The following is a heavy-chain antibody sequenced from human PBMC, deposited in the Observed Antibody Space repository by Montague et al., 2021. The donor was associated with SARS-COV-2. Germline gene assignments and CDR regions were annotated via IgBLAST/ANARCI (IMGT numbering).Heavy chain of an antibody. CDR1: GEPISGFF. V-gene: IGHV4-4*07. CDR3: ARGRNPSRAYAYGSLRLVYFALDV. D-gene: IGHD5-18*01. CDR2: IYASGGT. J-gene: IGHJ6*02. Sequence: SETLSLTCSVSGEPISGFFWNWIRQPAGKGLEWIGRIYASGGTDXNPSLESRVTMSVDTSKNQFSLKVNSVTAADTAMYYCARGRNPSRAYAYGSLRLVYFALDVWGQGTTVTVSS.